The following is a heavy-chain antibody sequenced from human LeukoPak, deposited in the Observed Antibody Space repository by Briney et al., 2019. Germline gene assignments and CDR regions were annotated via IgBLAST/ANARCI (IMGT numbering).Heavy chain of an antibody. CDR3: ATNTNYDILTGYHRPTDY. D-gene: IGHD3-9*01. CDR2: IYSGGST. J-gene: IGHJ4*02. V-gene: IGHV3-53*01. Sequence: PGGSLRLSCAASGFTVSSNYMSWVRQAPGKGLEWVSVIYSGGSTYYADSVKGRFTISRDNSKNTLYLQMNSLRAEDTAVYYCATNTNYDILTGYHRPTDYWGQGTLVTVSS. CDR1: GFTVSSNY.